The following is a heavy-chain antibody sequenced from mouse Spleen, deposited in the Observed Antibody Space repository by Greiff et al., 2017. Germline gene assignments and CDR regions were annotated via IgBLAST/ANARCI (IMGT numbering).Heavy chain of an antibody. CDR3: ARKGMITDSGPWFAY. D-gene: IGHD2-4*01. CDR1: GFSLTNYA. Sequence: VQLQQSGPGLVAPSQSLSITCTVSGFSLTNYAVHWVRQSPGKGLEWLGVIWSDGSTDYNAAFISRLSISKDNSKSQVFFKMNSLQADDTAIYYCARKGMITDSGPWFAYWGQGTLVTVSA. J-gene: IGHJ3*01. V-gene: IGHV2-4-1*01. CDR2: IWSDGST.